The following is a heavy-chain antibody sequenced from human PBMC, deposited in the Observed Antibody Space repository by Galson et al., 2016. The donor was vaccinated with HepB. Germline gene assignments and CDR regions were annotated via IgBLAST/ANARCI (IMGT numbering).Heavy chain of an antibody. CDR1: GGSLTNYY. D-gene: IGHD3-16*01. CDR3: ARMTRPPNYYDTCRFLYFDY. J-gene: IGHJ4*02. Sequence: SETLSLTCAVNGGSLTNYYWSWIRQPPGKGLEWIGEISHSGRINYNPSLKSRVTMSVDTSKNQFSLKLRSVTAADTAVYYCARMTRPPNYYDTCRFLYFDYWGQGTLVIVSS. V-gene: IGHV4-34*01. CDR2: ISHSGRI.